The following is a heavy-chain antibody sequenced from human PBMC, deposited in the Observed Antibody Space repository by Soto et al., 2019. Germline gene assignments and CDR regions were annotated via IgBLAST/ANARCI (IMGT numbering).Heavy chain of an antibody. J-gene: IGHJ6*02. CDR3: AKVSHLRPYYRYLMDV. CDR1: GFTFSSYA. V-gene: IGHV3-23*01. CDR2: ISGSGGST. Sequence: PGGSLRLACAASGFTFSSYAMSWVRQAPGKGLEWVSAISGSGGSTYYADSVKGRFTISRDNPKNTLYLQMNSLRAEDTAVYYCAKVSHLRPYYRYLMDVRGQGTTVPVSS. D-gene: IGHD4-17*01.